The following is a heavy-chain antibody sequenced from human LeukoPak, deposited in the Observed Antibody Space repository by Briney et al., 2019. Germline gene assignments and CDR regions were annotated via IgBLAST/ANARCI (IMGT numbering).Heavy chain of an antibody. V-gene: IGHV3-23*01. CDR2: ISDTDGST. CDR1: GLTFSNYA. Sequence: GGSLRLSCAASGLTFSNYAMTWVRQAPGKGLEWVSAISDTDGSTYYVDSVKGRFTISRDFSKNTLYLQMNSLRAEDTAVYYCAKLSSGWFEDFWGQGTLVTVSS. J-gene: IGHJ4*02. CDR3: AKLSSGWFEDF. D-gene: IGHD6-19*01.